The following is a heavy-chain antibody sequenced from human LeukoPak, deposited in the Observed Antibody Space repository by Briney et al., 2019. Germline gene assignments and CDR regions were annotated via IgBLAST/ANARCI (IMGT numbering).Heavy chain of an antibody. CDR2: ISWKSVSI. Sequence: SLRLSGAASGSTFADSAMHWVRKAPGKGLKWVSGISWKSVSIGYADSVKGRFTISTDKAMNSLYLQLSSLKASDTAVYYCARGLRVSYNYYSMDVWGKGTTVTISS. CDR1: GSTFADSA. J-gene: IGHJ6*03. V-gene: IGHV3-9*01. CDR3: ARGLRVSYNYYSMDV. D-gene: IGHD5-12*01.